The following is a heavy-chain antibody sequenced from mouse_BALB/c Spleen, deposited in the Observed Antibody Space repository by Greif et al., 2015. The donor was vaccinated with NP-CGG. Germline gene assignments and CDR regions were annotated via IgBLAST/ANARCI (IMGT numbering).Heavy chain of an antibody. D-gene: IGHD1-2*01. CDR3: ARSGITTATPWYFDY. Sequence: EVKLVESGGGLVQPGGSRKLSCAASGFTFSSFGMHWVRQAPEKGLEWVAYISSGSSTIYYADTVKGRFTISRDNPKNTLFLQMTSLRSEDTAMYYCARSGITTATPWYFDYWGQGTTLTVSS. CDR2: ISSGSSTI. J-gene: IGHJ2*01. V-gene: IGHV5-17*02. CDR1: GFTFSSFG.